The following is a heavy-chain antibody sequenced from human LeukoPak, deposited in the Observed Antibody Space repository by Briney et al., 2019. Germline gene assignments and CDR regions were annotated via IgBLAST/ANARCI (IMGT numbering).Heavy chain of an antibody. CDR3: ARATYYDFSCWFDP. V-gene: IGHV4-59*01. Sequence: SETLSLTCTVSGGSLSSYYWSWIRQPPGKGLEWIGHIHYSGSTNYNPSLKSRVTISVDTSKNQFSLKLSSVTAADTAVYYRARATYYDFSCWFDPWGQGTLVTVSS. J-gene: IGHJ5*02. CDR2: IHYSGST. CDR1: GGSLSSYY. D-gene: IGHD3-3*01.